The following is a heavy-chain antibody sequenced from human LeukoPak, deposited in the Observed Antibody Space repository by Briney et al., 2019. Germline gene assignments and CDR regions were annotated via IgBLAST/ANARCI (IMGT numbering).Heavy chain of an antibody. V-gene: IGHV3-33*06. D-gene: IGHD1-1*01. Sequence: GGSLRLSCAASGFSFKDTGMHWVRQAPGKGPEWPTIIWYDGSTKYYAASVKGRFTISRDNSKNTLYLQMNSLRAEDTAVYYCANLNDVAYYYSMDVWGQGTTVTVS. CDR1: GFSFKDTG. CDR3: ANLNDVAYYYSMDV. CDR2: IWYDGSTK. J-gene: IGHJ6*02.